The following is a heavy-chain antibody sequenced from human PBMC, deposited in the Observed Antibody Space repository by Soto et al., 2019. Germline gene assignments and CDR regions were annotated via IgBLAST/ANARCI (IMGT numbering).Heavy chain of an antibody. CDR1: GYTFSNND. V-gene: IGHV1-8*01. D-gene: IGHD1-1*01. CDR3: ARMATSGTLNWFDP. CDR2: MNPNSANT. J-gene: IGHJ5*02. Sequence: ASVKVSCKASGYTFSNNDISWLRQAPGQGPEWMGWMNPNSANTGYAQKFRGRVTMTRDTSISTAYMELSSLRSDDTAIYYCARMATSGTLNWFDPWGQGTLVTVSS.